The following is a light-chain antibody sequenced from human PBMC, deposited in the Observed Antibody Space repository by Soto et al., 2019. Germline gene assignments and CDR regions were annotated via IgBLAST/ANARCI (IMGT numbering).Light chain of an antibody. CDR1: SSNIGAGYD. CDR3: QSYDSSLGDSV. V-gene: IGLV1-40*01. Sequence: QSVLTQPPSVSGAPGQRVTISCTGSSSNIGAGYDVHWYRQLPGAAPKLLISGNSNRPSGVPDRFSGSKSGTSTSLAIAGLQAEDEADYYCQSYDSSLGDSVFGGGTKLTVL. J-gene: IGLJ3*02. CDR2: GNS.